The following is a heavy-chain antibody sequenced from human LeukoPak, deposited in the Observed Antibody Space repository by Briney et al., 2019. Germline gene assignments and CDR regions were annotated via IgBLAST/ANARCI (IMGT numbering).Heavy chain of an antibody. CDR1: GYTFTSYG. CDR3: ARSVATSVWAAAGPNYFDY. V-gene: IGHV1-18*01. D-gene: IGHD6-13*01. CDR2: FTAYKGHT. J-gene: IGHJ4*02. Sequence: VASVKVSCKASGYTFTSYGISWVRQAPGQGLEWRGWFTAYKGHTNYAQKLQGRVTMTTDTSTSTAYMELRSLRSDDTAVYYCARSVATSVWAAAGPNYFDYWGQGTLVTVSS.